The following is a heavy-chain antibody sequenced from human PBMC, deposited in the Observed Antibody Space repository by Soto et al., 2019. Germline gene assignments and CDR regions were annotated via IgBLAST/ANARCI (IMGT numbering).Heavy chain of an antibody. D-gene: IGHD6-13*01. J-gene: IGHJ5*02. Sequence: GGSLRLSCAASGFTFRSFTMNWVRQAPGKGLEWVSTISSNSAYIYHTDALRGRFTISRDNAKNSLHLQMNSLTAEDTAVYYCTRDASRDSSARGWFDPWGPGTLVTVSS. CDR1: GFTFRSFT. CDR3: TRDASRDSSARGWFDP. CDR2: ISSNSAYI. V-gene: IGHV3-21*01.